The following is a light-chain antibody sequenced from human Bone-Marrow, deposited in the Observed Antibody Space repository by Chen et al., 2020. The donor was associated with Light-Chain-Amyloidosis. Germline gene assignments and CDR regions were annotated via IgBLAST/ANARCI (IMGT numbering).Light chain of an antibody. CDR1: DLPTKY. CDR2: RDT. J-gene: IGLJ2*01. CDR3: QSADSSGTYEVI. V-gene: IGLV3-25*03. Sequence: SYELQQPTSLSVSPGQTARITCSGDDLPTKYAYWYQQKPGQAPVLVIHRDTERPSGISERFSGSSSGTTATLTISGVQAEDEADYHCQSADSSGTYEVIFGGGTKLTVL.